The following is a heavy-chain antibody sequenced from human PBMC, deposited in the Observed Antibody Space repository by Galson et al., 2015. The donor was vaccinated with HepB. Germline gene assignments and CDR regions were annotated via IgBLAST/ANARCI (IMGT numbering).Heavy chain of an antibody. CDR3: VNKPQDDAFDI. CDR1: GFTFSNYG. CDR2: IWYDGSNK. Sequence: SLRLSCAASGFTFSNYGMHWVRQAPGKGLEWVAVIWYDGSNKYYADSVKGRFTISRDNSKNTLYLQMSSLRAEDTAVYYCVNKPQDDAFDIWGQGTMVTVSS. J-gene: IGHJ3*02. V-gene: IGHV3-33*06.